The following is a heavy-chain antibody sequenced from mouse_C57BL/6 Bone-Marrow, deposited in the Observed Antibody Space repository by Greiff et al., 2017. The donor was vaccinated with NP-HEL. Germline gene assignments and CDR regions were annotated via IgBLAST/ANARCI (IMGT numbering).Heavy chain of an antibody. CDR3: ARDYYGYYAMDD. J-gene: IGHJ4*01. CDR1: GYSFTDYN. Sequence: VHVKQSGPELVKPGASVKISCKASGYSFTDYNMNWVKQSNGQSLEWIGVINPNYGTTSYNQKFKGKATLTVDQSSSTAYMQLNSLTSDDSAVDYCARDYYGYYAMDDWGQGTSVTVSS. D-gene: IGHD2-1*01. V-gene: IGHV1-39*01. CDR2: INPNYGTT.